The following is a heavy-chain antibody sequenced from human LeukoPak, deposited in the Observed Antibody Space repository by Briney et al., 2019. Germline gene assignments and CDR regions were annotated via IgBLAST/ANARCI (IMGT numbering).Heavy chain of an antibody. J-gene: IGHJ6*03. Sequence: SETLSLTWTVSGGSINNYYWSWIRQPAGKGLEWIGRIYTRGSTNYNPSLKSRVTVSVDTSKNQFSLKLSSVTAADTAVYYCARVRRVRGVIAYYYYYMDVWGKGTTVTVSS. CDR1: GGSINNYY. V-gene: IGHV4-4*07. CDR2: IYTRGST. CDR3: ARVRRVRGVIAYYYYYMDV. D-gene: IGHD3-10*01.